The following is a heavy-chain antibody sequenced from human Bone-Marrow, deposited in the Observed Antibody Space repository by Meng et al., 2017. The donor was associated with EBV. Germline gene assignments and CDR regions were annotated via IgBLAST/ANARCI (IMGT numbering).Heavy chain of an antibody. CDR2: VHYTGST. D-gene: IGHD6-19*01. CDR3: ARPFPSWQSPRLDPFGA. J-gene: IGHJ5*02. CDR1: GXSISSFYY. Sequence: QLQLRESGPGQVKPSXTLXLTCTXSGXSISSFYYWGWIRQLPGRGLEWIGSVHYTGSTYYSPSLKSRVTVSVDTSKNQFSLRLTSVTAADTAVYYCARPFPSWQSPRLDPFGAWGQGTLVTVSS. V-gene: IGHV4-39*01.